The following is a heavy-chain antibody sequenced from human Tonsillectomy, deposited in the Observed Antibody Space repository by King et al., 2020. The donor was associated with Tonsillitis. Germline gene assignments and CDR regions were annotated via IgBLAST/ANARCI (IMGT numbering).Heavy chain of an antibody. CDR2: INSAGSST. V-gene: IGHV3-74*01. D-gene: IGHD5-24*01. J-gene: IGHJ4*02. CDR1: GFTFSSYW. Sequence: VQLVESGGGLIQPGGSLRLSCAASGFTFSSYWMHWVSQAQGKGLMWVSRINSAGSSTTYADSVKGRFTISRDNAKNTMYLQMNSLRAEDTALYYCARGLLERSTITIAYWGQGTLVTVSS. CDR3: ARGLLERSTITIAY.